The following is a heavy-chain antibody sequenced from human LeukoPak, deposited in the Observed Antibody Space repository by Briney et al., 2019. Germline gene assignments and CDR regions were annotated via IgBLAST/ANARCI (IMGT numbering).Heavy chain of an antibody. D-gene: IGHD3-16*01. CDR1: GYTFTSYG. Sequence: ASVKVSCKASGYTFTSYGISWVRQAPGQGLEWMGGIIPIFGTANYAQKFQGRVTITADESTSTAYMELSSLRSEDTAVYYCAGGLRPMDVWGKGTTVTVSS. CDR3: AGGLRPMDV. V-gene: IGHV1-69*13. J-gene: IGHJ6*04. CDR2: IIPIFGTA.